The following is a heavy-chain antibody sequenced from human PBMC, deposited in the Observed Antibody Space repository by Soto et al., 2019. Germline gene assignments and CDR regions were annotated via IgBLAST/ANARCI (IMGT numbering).Heavy chain of an antibody. D-gene: IGHD3-10*01. CDR1: QFSLSSYA. CDR2: ISYDGTYK. V-gene: IGHV3-30*04. Sequence: PGGSLRLSCAASQFSLSSYAVHWVRQAPGKGLEWVAFISYDGTYKDYGDSVKGRFTISRDNSKNTAFLQMNSLRAEDTALYYCARDVAYGSGSYYDRHNWFDPWGQGTLVTVSS. CDR3: ARDVAYGSGSYYDRHNWFDP. J-gene: IGHJ5*02.